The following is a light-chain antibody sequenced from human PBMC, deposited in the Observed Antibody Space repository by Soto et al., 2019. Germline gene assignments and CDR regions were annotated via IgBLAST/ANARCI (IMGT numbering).Light chain of an antibody. CDR3: ASYTGSSSYV. V-gene: IGLV2-14*01. CDR2: EVS. J-gene: IGLJ1*01. CDR1: SSDVGGYNY. Sequence: LTQPASVSGSPGQSITISCTGTSSDVGGYNYVSWYQQHPGKAPKLMIYEVSNRPSGVSNRFSGSKSGNTASLTISGLQAEDEADYYCASYTGSSSYVFGTGTKVTVL.